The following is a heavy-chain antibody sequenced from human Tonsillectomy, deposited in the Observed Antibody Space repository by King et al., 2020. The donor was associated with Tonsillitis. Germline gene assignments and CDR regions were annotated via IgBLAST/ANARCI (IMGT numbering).Heavy chain of an antibody. J-gene: IGHJ4*02. CDR3: ARAASYDDVWGSYRPGYFDY. Sequence: VQLVQSGGGLVQPGGSLGVSCAASGFTFSSYWMSWVRQAPGKGLEWVANIKQDGSEKYYVDSVKGRFTISRDNAKNSLYLQMNSLRAEDTAVYYCARAASYDDVWGSYRPGYFDYWGQGTLVTVSS. CDR1: GFTFSSYW. CDR2: IKQDGSEK. D-gene: IGHD3-16*02. V-gene: IGHV3-7*03.